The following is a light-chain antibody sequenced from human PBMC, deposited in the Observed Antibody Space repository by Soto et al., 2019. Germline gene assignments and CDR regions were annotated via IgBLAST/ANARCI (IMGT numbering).Light chain of an antibody. V-gene: IGKV2-28*01. CDR1: QSLLHSNGYNY. CDR3: MQALQTPS. J-gene: IGKJ5*01. Sequence: DVVMTQSPLSLPVTPGEPASISCRSSQSLLHSNGYNYLDWYLQKPGQSLQLLIYLGSNRASGVPDRFSGSGSGTDFTLKISRVEVEDVGVYYCMQALQTPSFGQGTRLEIK. CDR2: LGS.